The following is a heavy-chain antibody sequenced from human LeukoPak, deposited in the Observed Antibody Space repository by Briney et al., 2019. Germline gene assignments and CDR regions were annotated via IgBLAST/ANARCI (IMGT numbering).Heavy chain of an antibody. D-gene: IGHD4-17*01. V-gene: IGHV1-2*02. CDR1: GYTFTGYF. CDR3: ARDRRGAYGDYATSF. J-gene: IGHJ4*02. CDR2: INPNSGGS. Sequence: ASVKVSCKASGYTFTGYFMHWVRQAPGQGLEWMAWINPNSGGSNYAQKFQGRVTLTRDTSINTAYLELSRLRSDDTAVYYCARDRRGAYGDYATSFWGQGTLVTVSS.